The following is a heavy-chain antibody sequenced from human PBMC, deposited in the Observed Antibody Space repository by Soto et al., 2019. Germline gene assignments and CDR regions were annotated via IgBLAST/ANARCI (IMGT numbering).Heavy chain of an antibody. CDR3: PSGLPMDMAPIMGRYFDF. CDR1: GFTFNTYW. V-gene: IGHV3-7*03. Sequence: GGSLRLSCAASGFTFNTYWMSWVRQAPGKGLEWVAHIKEHGGQDVYVDSVKGRFTIFIDNAKNSLYLQMNSLRAEDTAVYYCPSGLPMDMAPIMGRYFDFWGQGSLAHVSS. CDR2: IKEHGGQD. D-gene: IGHD1-26*01. J-gene: IGHJ4*02.